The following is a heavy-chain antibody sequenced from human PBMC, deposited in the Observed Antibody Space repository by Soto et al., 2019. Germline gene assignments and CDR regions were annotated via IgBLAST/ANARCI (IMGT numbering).Heavy chain of an antibody. J-gene: IGHJ3*02. D-gene: IGHD3-10*01. CDR1: GFTFSSYA. CDR2: ISGSGGST. V-gene: IGHV3-23*01. CDR3: AKEYYGSVSPTPDAFDI. Sequence: EVQLLESGGGLVQPGGSLRLSCAASGFTFSSYAMSWVRQAPGKGLEWVSAISGSGGSTYYADSVKGRFTISRDNSKNTLYLQMNSLRAEDTAVYYCAKEYYGSVSPTPDAFDIWGQGTMVTVSS.